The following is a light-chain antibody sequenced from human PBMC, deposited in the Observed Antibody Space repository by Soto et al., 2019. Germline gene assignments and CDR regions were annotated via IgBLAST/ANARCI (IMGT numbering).Light chain of an antibody. CDR2: KAS. CDR1: QTISSW. Sequence: DIQMTQSPSTLSGSVGDRVTITCRASQTISSWLAWYQQKPGKAPKLLIDKASTLKSGVPSRFSGSGSGTEFTLTISSLQPDDFATYDCQQYNSYSEAFGQGTKVELK. V-gene: IGKV1-5*03. CDR3: QQYNSYSEA. J-gene: IGKJ1*01.